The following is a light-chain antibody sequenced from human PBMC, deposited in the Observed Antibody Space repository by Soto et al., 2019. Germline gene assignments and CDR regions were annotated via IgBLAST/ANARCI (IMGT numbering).Light chain of an antibody. CDR3: QQYSNWPPLT. CDR1: QSVSTN. V-gene: IGKV3-15*01. Sequence: EIVLTQSPATLSVSPGERATLSCRASQSVSTNLVWYQQKPGQSPRLLIFGASTRATNIPARFSGNGSDTEFTLTISSLQSEDFAVYYCQQYSNWPPLTFGGGTTVQI. CDR2: GAS. J-gene: IGKJ4*01.